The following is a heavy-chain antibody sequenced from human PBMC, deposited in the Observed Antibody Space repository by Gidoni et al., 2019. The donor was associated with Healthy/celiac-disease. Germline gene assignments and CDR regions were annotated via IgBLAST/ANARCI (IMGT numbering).Heavy chain of an antibody. CDR3: AKLNRGFDAFDI. Sequence: EVPLLESGGGLVKPGGSLRLSCAASGFPFSSYAMSWVRQAPGKGLEWVSAISGSGGSTYYADSVKGRFTISRDNSKNTLYLQMNSLRAEDTAVYYCAKLNRGFDAFDIWGQGTMVTVSS. V-gene: IGHV3-23*01. CDR2: ISGSGGST. CDR1: GFPFSSYA. D-gene: IGHD3-10*01. J-gene: IGHJ3*02.